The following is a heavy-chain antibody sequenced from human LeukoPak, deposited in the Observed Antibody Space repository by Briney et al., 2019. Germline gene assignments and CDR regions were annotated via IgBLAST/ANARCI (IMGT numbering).Heavy chain of an antibody. CDR2: IWFDGSNK. CDR3: ARGVPGPEY. D-gene: IGHD3-10*02. J-gene: IGHJ4*02. CDR1: GFTFSSFG. Sequence: GGSLRLSCEASGFTFSSFGMHWVRQAPGKGLEWVAVIWFDGSNKYYPDSVKGRFTISRDNAKNTLYLQMNSLRADDTAVYYCARGVPGPEYWGQGTLVTVSS. V-gene: IGHV3-33*01.